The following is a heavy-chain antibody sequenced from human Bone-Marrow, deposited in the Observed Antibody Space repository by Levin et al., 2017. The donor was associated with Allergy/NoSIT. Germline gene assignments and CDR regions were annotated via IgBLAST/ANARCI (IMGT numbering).Heavy chain of an antibody. CDR3: ARPKGAIMIRGLGVDV. J-gene: IGHJ6*02. Sequence: PGGSLRLSCAGSGFTFSGYSMNWVRQAPGKGLEWVSSISSGSDYIYYADSVKGRFTISRDNAKNSMYLQMTSLRAEDTAVYYCARPKGAIMIRGLGVDVWGQGTTVTVSS. D-gene: IGHD3-10*01. V-gene: IGHV3-21*01. CDR1: GFTFSGYS. CDR2: ISSGSDYI.